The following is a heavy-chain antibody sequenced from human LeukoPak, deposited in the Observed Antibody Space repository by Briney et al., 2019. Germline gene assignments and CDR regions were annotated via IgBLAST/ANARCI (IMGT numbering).Heavy chain of an antibody. CDR1: GGTFSSYA. J-gene: IGHJ5*02. D-gene: IGHD3-3*01. CDR3: VKDWEWAQRKDCFDP. Sequence: PLASVKVSCKASGGTFSSYAISWVRQAPGQGLEWLGWIGTDDGETRTNYGQNLQGRLTMTRDTSASTAYMELGSLRSDDTAVYYCVKDWEWAQRKDCFDPWGQGTQVTVSS. CDR2: IGTDDGETRT. V-gene: IGHV1-18*01.